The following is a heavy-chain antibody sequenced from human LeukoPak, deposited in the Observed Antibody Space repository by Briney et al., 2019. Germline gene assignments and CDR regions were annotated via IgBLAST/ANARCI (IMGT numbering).Heavy chain of an antibody. CDR2: IYYSGST. V-gene: IGHV4-59*08. CDR3: ARATARYSYFFDY. CDR1: GGSISSYY. J-gene: IGHJ4*02. Sequence: SETLSLTCTVSGGSISSYYWSWIRQPPGKGLEWIGYIYYSGSTNYNPSLKSRVTISVDTSKNQFSLKLSSVTAADTAVYYCARATARYSYFFDYWGQGTLVTVSS. D-gene: IGHD2-15*01.